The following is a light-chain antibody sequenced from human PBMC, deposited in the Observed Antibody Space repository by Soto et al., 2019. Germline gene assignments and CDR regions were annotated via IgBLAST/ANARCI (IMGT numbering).Light chain of an antibody. Sequence: QSALTQPPSASGSPGQSVTISCTGTSSDVGGYRYVSWYQQHPGKAPKLMISEVTKRPSWVPDRFSGSKSGNTASLTVSGLQAEDDADYDCSSFAGSNILLFGGGTKLTVL. CDR1: SSDVGGYRY. J-gene: IGLJ2*01. CDR2: EVT. V-gene: IGLV2-8*01. CDR3: SSFAGSNILL.